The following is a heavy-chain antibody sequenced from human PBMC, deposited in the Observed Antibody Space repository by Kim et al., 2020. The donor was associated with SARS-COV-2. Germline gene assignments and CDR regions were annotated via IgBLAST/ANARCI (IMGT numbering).Heavy chain of an antibody. CDR2: IYYSGST. D-gene: IGHD4-17*01. CDR1: GGSISSYY. CDR3: AREADYVGAFDI. Sequence: SETLSLTCTVSGGSISSYYWSWIRQPPGKGLEWIGYIYYSGSTNYNPSLKSRVTISVDTSKNQFSLKLSSVTAADTAVYYCAREADYVGAFDIWGQGTMGTVSS. V-gene: IGHV4-59*01. J-gene: IGHJ3*02.